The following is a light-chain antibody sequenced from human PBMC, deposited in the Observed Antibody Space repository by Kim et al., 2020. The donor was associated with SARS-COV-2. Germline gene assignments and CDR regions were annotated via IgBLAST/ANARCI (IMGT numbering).Light chain of an antibody. V-gene: IGLV7-46*01. CDR2: DTR. J-gene: IGLJ3*02. CDR1: TGDVTSGHW. CDR3: LLFYSDTRPV. Sequence: GGQVTLTCGSSTGDVTSGHWPYWFQQKPGQAPRTLIYDTRNKYSWAPARFSGSLLGGQAALTLSGAQPEDEADYYCLLFYSDTRPVFGGGTQLTVL.